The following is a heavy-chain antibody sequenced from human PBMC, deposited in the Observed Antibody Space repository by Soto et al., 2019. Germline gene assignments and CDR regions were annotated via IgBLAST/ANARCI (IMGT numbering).Heavy chain of an antibody. CDR3: ARDLMTAIVAVDAPIVDY. CDR2: IWYDGSNK. CDR1: GFTFSSYG. J-gene: IGHJ4*02. V-gene: IGHV3-33*01. D-gene: IGHD3-22*01. Sequence: PGGSLRLSCAASGFTFSSYGMHWVRQAPGKGLEWVAVIWYDGSNKYYADSVKGRFTISRDNSKNTLYLQMNSLRAEDTAVYYCARDLMTAIVAVDAPIVDYWGQGTLVTVSS.